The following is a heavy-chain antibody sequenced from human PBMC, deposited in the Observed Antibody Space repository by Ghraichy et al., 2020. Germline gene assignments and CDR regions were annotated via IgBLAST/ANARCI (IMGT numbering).Heavy chain of an antibody. CDR2: ISAYNGNT. CDR1: GYTFPNYG. CDR3: ARDSAPNFYDSSSYYPIDP. J-gene: IGHJ5*02. Sequence: ASVKVSCKASGYTFPNYGIHWVRQAPGQGLQWMGWISAYNGNTNYAQNLQGRVTMTTDTSTSTAYVELRSLRSDDTAVYYCARDSAPNFYDSSSYYPIDPWGQGTLVTVSS. V-gene: IGHV1-18*04. D-gene: IGHD3-22*01.